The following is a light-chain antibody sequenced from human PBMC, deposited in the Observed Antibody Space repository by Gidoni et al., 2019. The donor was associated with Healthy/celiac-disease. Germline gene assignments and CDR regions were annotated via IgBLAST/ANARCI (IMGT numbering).Light chain of an antibody. CDR1: SSDVGGYNY. Sequence: QSALTQPASVSGSPGRSITIPCTGTSSDVGGYNYVPWYQQHPGKAPKLMIYDVSNRPSGVSNRFSGSKSGNTASLSISGLQAEDEADYYCSSYTSSSTLYVFGTGTKVTVL. J-gene: IGLJ1*01. V-gene: IGLV2-14*01. CDR3: SSYTSSSTLYV. CDR2: DVS.